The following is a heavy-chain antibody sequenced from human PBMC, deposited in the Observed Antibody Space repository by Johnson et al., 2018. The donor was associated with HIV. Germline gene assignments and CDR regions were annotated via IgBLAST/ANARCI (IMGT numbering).Heavy chain of an antibody. Sequence: VQLLESGGGLVQPGGSLRLSCAASGFTFSSYAIHWVRQAPGKGLEWVAVISYDGSNKYYADSVKGRFTISRDNSKNTLYLQMNSLRAEDTAVYYCARGGGVAARHHAFDIWGQGTMVTVSS. J-gene: IGHJ3*02. V-gene: IGHV3-30-3*01. CDR3: ARGGGVAARHHAFDI. CDR1: GFTFSSYA. CDR2: ISYDGSNK. D-gene: IGHD6-6*01.